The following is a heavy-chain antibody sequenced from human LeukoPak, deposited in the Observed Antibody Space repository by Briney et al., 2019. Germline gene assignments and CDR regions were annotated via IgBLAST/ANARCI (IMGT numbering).Heavy chain of an antibody. D-gene: IGHD3-16*01. J-gene: IGHJ1*01. V-gene: IGHV3-21*01. CDR2: ISSSSSYI. Sequence: GGSLRLSCAASGFTFSSYSMNWVRQAPGKGLEWVSSISSSSSYIYYADSVKGRFTISRDNAKNSLYLQMNSLRAEDTAVYYCARDSLITPKSDFQHWGQGTLVTVSS. CDR1: GFTFSSYS. CDR3: ARDSLITPKSDFQH.